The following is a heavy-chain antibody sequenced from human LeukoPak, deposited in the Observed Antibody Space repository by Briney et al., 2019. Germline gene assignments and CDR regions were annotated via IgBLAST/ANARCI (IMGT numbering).Heavy chain of an antibody. J-gene: IGHJ4*02. D-gene: IGHD3-22*01. CDR1: GFTFSSSA. CDR3: AKVADTSGYYYSDY. CDR2: ISGTGGST. V-gene: IGHV3-23*01. Sequence: GVLRLSCAASGFTFSSSAMSWVRQAPGKGLGWVSAISGTGGSTFYADSVKGRFTISRDNSKNTLYLQMNSLRAEDTAVYYCAKVADTSGYYYSDYWGQGTLATVSS.